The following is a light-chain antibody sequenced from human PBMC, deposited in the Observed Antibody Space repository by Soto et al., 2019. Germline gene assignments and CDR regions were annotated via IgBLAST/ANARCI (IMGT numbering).Light chain of an antibody. CDR3: QQYDDWPLT. J-gene: IGKJ4*01. Sequence: EIVMTQSPATLYVSPGERATLSCRASHSVSGKLAWDQHKTGQAPRLLIYGASTRATGIPARISGSGSGTEFSLTISRVQSEDFAVYYCQQYDDWPLTFGGGTTVEIK. V-gene: IGKV3-15*01. CDR1: HSVSGK. CDR2: GAS.